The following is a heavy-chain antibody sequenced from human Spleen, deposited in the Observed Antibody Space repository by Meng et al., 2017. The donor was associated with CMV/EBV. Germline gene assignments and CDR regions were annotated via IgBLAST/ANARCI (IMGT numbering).Heavy chain of an antibody. D-gene: IGHD3-22*01. CDR2: ISVYNGNI. CDR3: ARLPKPDRFSYDGSTYYGGGWYFDL. V-gene: IGHV1-18*01. J-gene: IGHJ2*01. Sequence: ITWVRQAPGQGLEWMSCISVYNGNINYAQKFQSRVTLTTDTSTRTAYMELRSLRSDDTAVYYCARLPKPDRFSYDGSTYYGGGWYFDLWGRGTLVTVSS.